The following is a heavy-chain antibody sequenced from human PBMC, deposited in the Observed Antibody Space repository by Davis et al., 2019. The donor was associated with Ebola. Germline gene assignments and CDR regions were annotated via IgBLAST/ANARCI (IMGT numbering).Heavy chain of an antibody. D-gene: IGHD3-22*01. V-gene: IGHV1-3*01. J-gene: IGHJ4*02. CDR3: AREGYYYDSSGYYRGPFDY. Sequence: ASVKVSCKASGYTFTSYAMHWVRQAPGQRLEWMGWINAGNGNTKYSQKFQGRVTITADKSTSTAYMELSSLRSEDTAVYYCAREGYYYDSSGYYRGPFDYWGQGTLVTVSS. CDR2: INAGNGNT. CDR1: GYTFTSYA.